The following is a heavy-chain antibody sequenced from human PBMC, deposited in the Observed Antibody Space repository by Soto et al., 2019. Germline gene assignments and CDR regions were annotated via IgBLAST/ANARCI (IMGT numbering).Heavy chain of an antibody. J-gene: IGHJ4*02. CDR3: ARRYSSGFDF. V-gene: IGHV4-31*03. Sequence: SETLSLTCTVSGFSISSGGYYWSWIRQHPGKGLEWIGYIYYSGSTYYNPSLKSRITISVDTSKNQFSLRLSSVTAADTAVYYCARRYSSGFDFWGQGTLVTVSS. CDR1: GFSISSGGYY. D-gene: IGHD6-19*01. CDR2: IYYSGST.